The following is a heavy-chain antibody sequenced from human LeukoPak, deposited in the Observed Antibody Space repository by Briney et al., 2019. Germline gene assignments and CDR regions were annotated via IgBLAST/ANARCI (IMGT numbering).Heavy chain of an antibody. Sequence: PGGSLRLSCAASGFTFSDYFMSWIRQAPGKGLEWVSYISSSSSYTNYADSVKGRFTISRDNAKNSLYLQVNSLRAEDTAVYYCARDSISMVDCSSTSCYPDYWGQGTLVTVSS. CDR2: ISSSSSYT. J-gene: IGHJ4*02. CDR3: ARDSISMVDCSSTSCYPDY. D-gene: IGHD2-2*01. V-gene: IGHV3-11*06. CDR1: GFTFSDYF.